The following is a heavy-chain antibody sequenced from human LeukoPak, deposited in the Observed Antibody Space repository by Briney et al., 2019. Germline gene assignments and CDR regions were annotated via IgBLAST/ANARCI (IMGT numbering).Heavy chain of an antibody. V-gene: IGHV3-33*06. CDR3: AKVPRQHDNWFDP. J-gene: IGHJ5*02. CDR1: GISFRSYG. Sequence: PGRSLRLSCAASGISFRSYGMHWVRQAPGKGLEWVTFIWYDASNKYYAESVKGRFTISRDDAKNSLYLQMNSLRAEDTAIYYCAKVPRQHDNWFDPWGQGTLVTVSS. CDR2: IWYDASNK. D-gene: IGHD3-9*01.